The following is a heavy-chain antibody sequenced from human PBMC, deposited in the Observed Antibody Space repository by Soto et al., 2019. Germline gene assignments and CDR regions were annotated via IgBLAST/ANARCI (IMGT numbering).Heavy chain of an antibody. Sequence: QVQLQQWGAGLLKPSETLSLTCAVYGGSFSGYYWSWIRQPPGKGLEWLGEINHSGSTNYNPSLKSRVAISVEPSRNHISLKLISVTAADTAVYYCARVPCSGGSGYSGGFGERRFFDYWGQGTLGTVSS. J-gene: IGHJ4*02. CDR2: INHSGST. D-gene: IGHD2-15*01. V-gene: IGHV4-34*01. CDR3: ARVPCSGGSGYSGGFGERRFFDY. CDR1: GGSFSGYY.